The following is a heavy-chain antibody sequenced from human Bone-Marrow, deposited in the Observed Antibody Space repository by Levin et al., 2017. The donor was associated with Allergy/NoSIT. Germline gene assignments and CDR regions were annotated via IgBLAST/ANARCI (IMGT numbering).Heavy chain of an antibody. Sequence: SSETLSLTCSVSGGSISSESVYWSWIRQSAGKGLEWIGRIHTGGDTNYNPSLKSRVTISVDTSKNQFSLHLNSVTAADTAVYYCGRQRFSMGAFDYWGQGSLVTVSS. CDR1: GGSISSESVY. CDR3: GRQRFSMGAFDY. CDR2: IHTGGDT. V-gene: IGHV4-61*02. J-gene: IGHJ4*02. D-gene: IGHD3-10*01.